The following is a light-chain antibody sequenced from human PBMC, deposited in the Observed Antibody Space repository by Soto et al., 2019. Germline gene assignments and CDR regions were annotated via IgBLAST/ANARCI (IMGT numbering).Light chain of an antibody. Sequence: DVQLTQSPSSLSASIGDRVTITCRASQAIGGSLHWYQQRPGTAPKLLIYGTSTLQSGVPSRFSGGGSRTHYTHTINSLQPEDIGTYYCQQSSITPPYTFGQGTTLEI. V-gene: IGKV1-39*01. CDR2: GTS. J-gene: IGKJ2*01. CDR3: QQSSITPPYT. CDR1: QAIGGS.